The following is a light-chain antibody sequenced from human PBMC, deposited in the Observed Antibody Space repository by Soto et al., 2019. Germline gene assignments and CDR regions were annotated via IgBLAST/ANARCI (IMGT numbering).Light chain of an antibody. Sequence: EVVLTQSPATLSLSPGERATLSCMASENVRTFVDWYQQKPGQAPRLLIYGASNRATGIPARFSGSGSGTDFTLTISNLEPEDFAVYYCQQHSHWPPWTFGQGTRVEIQ. J-gene: IGKJ1*01. CDR1: ENVRTF. V-gene: IGKV3-11*01. CDR2: GAS. CDR3: QQHSHWPPWT.